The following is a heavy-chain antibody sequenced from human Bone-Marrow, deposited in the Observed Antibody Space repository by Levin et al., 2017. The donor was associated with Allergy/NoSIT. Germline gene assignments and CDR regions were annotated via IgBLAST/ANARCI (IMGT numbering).Heavy chain of an antibody. J-gene: IGHJ1*01. CDR3: VKGAGSSARDSGTH. Sequence: GGSLRLSCAVSGFTFSSYAMTWVRQAPGKGLEWVSSISGSGGDTFYSDSLKGRFTISRDNSKNTLYLQMKSLRVGDTAMYYCVKGAGSSARDSGTHWGQGTLVTVSS. CDR1: GFTFSSYA. CDR2: ISGSGGDT. V-gene: IGHV3-23*01. D-gene: IGHD2-2*01.